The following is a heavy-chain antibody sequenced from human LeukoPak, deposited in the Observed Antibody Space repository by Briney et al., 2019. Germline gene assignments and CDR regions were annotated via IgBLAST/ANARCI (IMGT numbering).Heavy chain of an antibody. J-gene: IGHJ6*03. CDR3: ARDSYYYDSSGYYYYYYYMDV. CDR1: GFTFSSYW. Sequence: GGSLRLSCAASGFTFSSYWMSWVRQAPGKGLEWVANINQDGSEKYYVDSVKGRFTISRDNAKNSLYLQMNSLRAEDTAVYYCARDSYYYDSSGYYYYYYYMDVWGKGTTVTVSS. D-gene: IGHD3-22*01. V-gene: IGHV3-7*01. CDR2: INQDGSEK.